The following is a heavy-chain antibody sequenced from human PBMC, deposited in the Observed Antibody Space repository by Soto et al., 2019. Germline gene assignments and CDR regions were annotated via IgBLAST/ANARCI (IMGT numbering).Heavy chain of an antibody. J-gene: IGHJ6*02. V-gene: IGHV1-18*01. CDR2: VSANNGHT. CDR1: GFTFSDYG. D-gene: IGHD2-8*01. Sequence: ASVKVSCKASGFTFSDYGLNWVRQAPGQGLEWMGWVSANNGHTNYAQNLQGRVSMTTDTSTSTAYMELRGLTFDDTAVYYCARDIESVTARHFFYYYAMDVWGQGTTVTVSS. CDR3: ARDIESVTARHFFYYYAMDV.